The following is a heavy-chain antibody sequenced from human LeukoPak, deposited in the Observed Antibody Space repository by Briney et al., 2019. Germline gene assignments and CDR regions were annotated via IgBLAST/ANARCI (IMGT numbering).Heavy chain of an antibody. CDR2: INPNSGGT. CDR3: ARVGIAAAGYYGMDV. Sequence: ASVKVSCKASGYTFTGYYMHWVRQAPGQGLEWMGWINPNSGGTNYAQKFQGWVTMTRDTSISTAYMELSRLRSDDTAVYYCARVGIAAAGYYGMDVWGQGTTVTVSS. D-gene: IGHD6-13*01. CDR1: GYTFTGYY. J-gene: IGHJ6*02. V-gene: IGHV1-2*04.